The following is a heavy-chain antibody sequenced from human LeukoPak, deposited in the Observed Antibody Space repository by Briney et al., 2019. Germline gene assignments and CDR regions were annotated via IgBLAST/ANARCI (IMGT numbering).Heavy chain of an antibody. CDR3: ARGPIGAFDI. D-gene: IGHD2-15*01. V-gene: IGHV4-59*01. Sequence: SETLSLTCAVSGGSISHYYWSWIRQPPGKGLEWIGYFYDSGSSSDNPSLRSRLTISMDTSKNQFSLKLSSVTAADTAVYYCARGPIGAFDIWGQGTMVTVSS. CDR2: FYDSGSS. CDR1: GGSISHYY. J-gene: IGHJ3*02.